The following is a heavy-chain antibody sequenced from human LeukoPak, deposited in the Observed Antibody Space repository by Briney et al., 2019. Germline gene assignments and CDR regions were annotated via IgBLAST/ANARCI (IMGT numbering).Heavy chain of an antibody. CDR2: INSDGSSI. J-gene: IGHJ4*02. CDR3: ARPDRYSSGWYGY. Sequence: PGGSLRLSCAASGFTFSSYWMHWVRQAPGKGLVWVSRINSDGSSISYADSVKGRFTISRDNAKNTLYLQMNSLRAEDTAVYYCARPDRYSSGWYGYWGQGTLVTVSS. V-gene: IGHV3-74*01. CDR1: GFTFSSYW. D-gene: IGHD6-19*01.